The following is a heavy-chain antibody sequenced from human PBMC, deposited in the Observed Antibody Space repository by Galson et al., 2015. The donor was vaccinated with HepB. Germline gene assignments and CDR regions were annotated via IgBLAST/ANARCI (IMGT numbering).Heavy chain of an antibody. V-gene: IGHV5-10-1*01. CDR1: GYDFTNYW. CDR3: ARHGTGRTLDY. D-gene: IGHD2-8*02. Sequence: QSGAEVKKPGESLRISCQASGYDFTNYWISWVRQMPGKGPEWVGRIDPSISYTAYSPSLQGQVTISVDKSSLTAYLQWGSLKASDTAIYYCARHGTGRTLDYWGQGTLVTVSS. J-gene: IGHJ4*02. CDR2: IDPSISYT.